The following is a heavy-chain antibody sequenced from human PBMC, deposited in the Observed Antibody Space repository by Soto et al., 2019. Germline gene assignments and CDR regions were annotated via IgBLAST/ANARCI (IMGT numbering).Heavy chain of an antibody. CDR2: IWYDGSNK. V-gene: IGHV3-33*01. J-gene: IGHJ6*02. Sequence: GSLRLSCAASGFTFSSYGMHWVRQAPGKGLEWVAVIWYDGSNKYYADSVKGRFTISRDNSKNTLYLQMNSLRAEDTAVYYCARVYYYDSSGYPGYYGMDVWGQGTTVTVSS. D-gene: IGHD3-22*01. CDR3: ARVYYYDSSGYPGYYGMDV. CDR1: GFTFSSYG.